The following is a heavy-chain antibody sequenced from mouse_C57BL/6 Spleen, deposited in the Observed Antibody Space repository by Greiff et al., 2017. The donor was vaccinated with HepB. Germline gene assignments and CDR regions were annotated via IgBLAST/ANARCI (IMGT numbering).Heavy chain of an antibody. D-gene: IGHD2-3*01. CDR3: ARDQFYDGTYPRFAY. CDR1: GFTFSSYA. Sequence: EVKVVESGGGLVKPGGSLKLSCAASGFTFSSYAMSWVRQTPEKRLEWVATISDGGSYTYYPDNVKGRFTISRDNAKNNLYLQMSHLKSEDTAMYYCARDQFYDGTYPRFAYWGQGTLVTVSA. V-gene: IGHV5-4*01. CDR2: ISDGGSYT. J-gene: IGHJ3*01.